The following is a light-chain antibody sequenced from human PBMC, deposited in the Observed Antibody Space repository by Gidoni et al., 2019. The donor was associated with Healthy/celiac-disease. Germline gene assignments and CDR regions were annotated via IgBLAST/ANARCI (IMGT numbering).Light chain of an antibody. CDR1: QSISSY. CDR3: QQSYSTPWT. CDR2: AAS. J-gene: IGKJ1*01. Sequence: DIQMTQSPSSLSASVGDRVTITCRASQSISSYFTWDQQKPGKAPKLLIYAASSLQSGGPSRFSGSGSVTDFTLTISSLQPEDFATYYCQQSYSTPWTFGQGTKVEIK. V-gene: IGKV1-39*01.